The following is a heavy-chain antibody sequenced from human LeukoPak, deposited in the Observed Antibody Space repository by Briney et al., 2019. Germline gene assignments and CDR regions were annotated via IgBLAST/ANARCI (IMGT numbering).Heavy chain of an antibody. J-gene: IGHJ4*02. Sequence: PGGSLRLSCEDSGFSFRSYEMNWVRQPPGKGLEWVSYLSSSGSAFSYADSAKGRFTIARDNAKNSVYLGMNSLRADDTAVYYSARSARLIKGVVEVTALDDWGQGTLVTVSS. CDR3: ARSARLIKGVVEVTALDD. CDR2: LSSSGSAF. CDR1: GFSFRSYE. V-gene: IGHV3-48*03. D-gene: IGHD3-3*01.